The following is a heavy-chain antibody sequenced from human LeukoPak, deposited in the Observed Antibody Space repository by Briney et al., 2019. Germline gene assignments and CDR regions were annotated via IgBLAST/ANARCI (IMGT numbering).Heavy chain of an antibody. V-gene: IGHV1-69*13. CDR1: GDTFRSYA. Sequence: EASVKVSCKASGDTFRSYAITWVRQAPRQGLEWMGGIIPMFGTTKYAQKFQGRVTITADESTSTAYMELSSLRFEDTAVYYCARVVIDIVDIALVRYNWFDPWGQGTLVTVSS. CDR2: IIPMFGTT. D-gene: IGHD5-18*01. CDR3: ARVVIDIVDIALVRYNWFDP. J-gene: IGHJ5*02.